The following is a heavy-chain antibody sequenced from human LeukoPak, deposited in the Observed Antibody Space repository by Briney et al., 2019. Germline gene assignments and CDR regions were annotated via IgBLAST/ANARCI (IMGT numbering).Heavy chain of an antibody. Sequence: GGSLRLSCAASGFTFSSYSMSWVRQPPGKGLEWVSAISCSSGSTYYADSVKGRFTISRDNSKNTLYLQMNSLRAEGTAVYYCAKDWVSTVVTPFDYWGQGTLVTVSS. J-gene: IGHJ4*02. V-gene: IGHV3-23*01. CDR1: GFTFSSYS. CDR3: AKDWVSTVVTPFDY. CDR2: ISCSSGST. D-gene: IGHD4-23*01.